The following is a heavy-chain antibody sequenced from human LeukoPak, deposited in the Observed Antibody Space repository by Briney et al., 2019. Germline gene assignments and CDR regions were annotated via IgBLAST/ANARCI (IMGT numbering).Heavy chain of an antibody. CDR2: IAYDGHNK. CDR3: ARGDYGDYFDY. D-gene: IGHD4-17*01. Sequence: GGSLRLSCTASRFTFSDYGMHWVRQAPGKGLEWVAFIAYDGHNKHYADSVKGRFTNSRDNAKNSLYLQMNSLRAEDTAVYYCARGDYGDYFDYWGQGTLVTVAS. V-gene: IGHV3-30*03. CDR1: RFTFSDYG. J-gene: IGHJ4*02.